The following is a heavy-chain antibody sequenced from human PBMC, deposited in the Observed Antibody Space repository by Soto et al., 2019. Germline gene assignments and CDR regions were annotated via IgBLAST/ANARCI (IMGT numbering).Heavy chain of an antibody. V-gene: IGHV4-4*02. J-gene: IGHJ6*02. CDR3: ARDIRGQLDYYGMDV. CDR1: GGSISSSNW. D-gene: IGHD6-6*01. Sequence: PSETLSLTCAVPGGSISSSNWWSWVRQPPGKGLEWIGEIYHSGSTNYNPSLKSRVTISVDKSKNQFSLKLSSVTAADTAVYYCARDIRGQLDYYGMDVWGQGTTVTVSS. CDR2: IYHSGST.